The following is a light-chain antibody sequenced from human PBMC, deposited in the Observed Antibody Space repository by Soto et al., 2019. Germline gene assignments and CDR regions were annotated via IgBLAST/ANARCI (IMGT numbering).Light chain of an antibody. Sequence: DIQMTQSPSSLSASVGDRVTITCQASRDINTYLNWYQQKPGKAPKLLIYDASNLEIGVPSRFSGSGSGTDFTFTISSLQPEDIATYYCQQYDNVPPTFGPGTKVDIK. CDR2: DAS. CDR1: RDINTY. CDR3: QQYDNVPPT. V-gene: IGKV1-33*01. J-gene: IGKJ3*01.